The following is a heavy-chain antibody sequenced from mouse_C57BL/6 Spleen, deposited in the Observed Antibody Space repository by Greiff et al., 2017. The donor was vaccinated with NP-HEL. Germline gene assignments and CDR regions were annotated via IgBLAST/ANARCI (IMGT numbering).Heavy chain of an antibody. V-gene: IGHV1-4*01. J-gene: IGHJ2*01. CDR2: INPSSGYT. CDR3: ARGEGYDGYFDY. Sequence: VQLQQSGAELARPGASVKMSCKASGYTFTSYTMHWVKQRPGQGLEWIGYINPSSGYTKYNQKFKDKATLTADKSSSTAYMQLSSLTSEDSAVYYCARGEGYDGYFDYWGQGTTLTVSS. CDR1: GYTFTSYT. D-gene: IGHD2-2*01.